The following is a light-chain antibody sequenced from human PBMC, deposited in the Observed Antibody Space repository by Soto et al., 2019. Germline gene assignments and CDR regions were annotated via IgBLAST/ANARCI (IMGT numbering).Light chain of an antibody. CDR2: DVS. J-gene: IGLJ2*01. Sequence: QSVLTQPASVSGSPGQSVTISCTGTSSDVGGYNFVSWYQHHPGKAPKLMIYDVSNRLSGVSNRFSGSKSGNTASLTISGLQAEDEADYYCSSYTSSSTLVFGGGTKLTVL. V-gene: IGLV2-14*03. CDR1: SSDVGGYNF. CDR3: SSYTSSSTLV.